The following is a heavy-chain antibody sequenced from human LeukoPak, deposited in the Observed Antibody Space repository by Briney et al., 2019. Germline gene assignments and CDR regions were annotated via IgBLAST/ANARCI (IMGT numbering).Heavy chain of an antibody. CDR3: AREMRVVIAAYYFDY. CDR2: TYYRSKWYT. Sequence: SQTLSLTCAISGDSVSSNTAGWSWIRQSPSRGLEWLGRTYYRSKWYTDYAVSVKSRITINPDTSKNQFSLQLNSVTPEDTAVYYCAREMRVVIAAYYFDYWGQGTLVTVSS. D-gene: IGHD2-21*01. V-gene: IGHV6-1*01. J-gene: IGHJ4*02. CDR1: GDSVSSNTAG.